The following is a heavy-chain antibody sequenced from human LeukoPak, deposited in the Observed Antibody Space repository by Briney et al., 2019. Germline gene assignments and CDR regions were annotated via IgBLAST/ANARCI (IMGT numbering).Heavy chain of an antibody. V-gene: IGHV1-69*06. Sequence: EASVKVSCKASGGTFSSYAISWVRQAPGQGLEWMGGIIPIFGTANYAQKFQGRVTITADKSTSTAYMELSSLRSEDTAVYYCAREPLDIVVVPVAPSYYYGMDVWGKGTTVTVSS. D-gene: IGHD2-2*03. CDR3: AREPLDIVVVPVAPSYYYGMDV. CDR1: GGTFSSYA. J-gene: IGHJ6*04. CDR2: IIPIFGTA.